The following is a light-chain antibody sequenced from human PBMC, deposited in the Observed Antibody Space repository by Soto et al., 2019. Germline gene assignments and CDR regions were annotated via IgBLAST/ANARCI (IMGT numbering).Light chain of an antibody. CDR1: SSDVGGYNF. J-gene: IGLJ1*01. CDR3: SSYTSSTTPYV. CDR2: DVS. V-gene: IGLV2-14*03. Sequence: QSALTQPASMSGSPGQSITISHTATSSDVGGYNFVSWFQHHPGKAPKLIICDVSNRPSGVSNRFSGSKSGNTVSLTISGLQAVDEADCYGSSYTSSTTPYVVRTGTKFTGL.